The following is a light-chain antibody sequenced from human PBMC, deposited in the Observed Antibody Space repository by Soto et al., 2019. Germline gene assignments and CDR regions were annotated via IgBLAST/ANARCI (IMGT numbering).Light chain of an antibody. J-gene: IGKJ2*01. CDR3: QLYGTSPPRYT. Sequence: DIALTQSRGTLSLSPGERATLPCRASQSIRSNYLAWYQQKPGQAPRLLIHGASSRATGIPDWFSGSGSGTDFTLTISRLEPEDFAVYYCQLYGTSPPRYTFGLGTKLEIK. V-gene: IGKV3-20*01. CDR1: QSIRSNY. CDR2: GAS.